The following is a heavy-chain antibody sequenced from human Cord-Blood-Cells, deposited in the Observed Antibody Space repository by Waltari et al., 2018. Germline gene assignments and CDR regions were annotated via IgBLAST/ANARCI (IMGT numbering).Heavy chain of an antibody. V-gene: IGHV3-33*01. Sequence: QVQLVESGGGVVQPGRSLRLSCAASGFTFSSYGMHWVRQAPGKGREWVAVIWYDGSNKYYADSVKGRFTISRDNSKNTLYLQMNSLRAEDTAVYYCARDFSRAVADYYYYYGMDVWGQGTTVTVSS. J-gene: IGHJ6*02. CDR1: GFTFSSYG. CDR2: IWYDGSNK. CDR3: ARDFSRAVADYYYYYGMDV. D-gene: IGHD6-19*01.